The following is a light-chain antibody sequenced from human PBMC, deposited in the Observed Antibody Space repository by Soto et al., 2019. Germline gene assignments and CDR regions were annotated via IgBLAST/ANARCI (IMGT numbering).Light chain of an antibody. V-gene: IGKV3-20*01. Sequence: EIVLTQSPGTLSLSPGERATLSCRASQSISSSNLAWYQQKPGQAPRLLIYGASSRATGIPDRFSGSGSGTDFTLTISRLEPEDFAVYYCQQYDSSPFTFGPGTKVDIK. J-gene: IGKJ3*01. CDR3: QQYDSSPFT. CDR2: GAS. CDR1: QSISSSN.